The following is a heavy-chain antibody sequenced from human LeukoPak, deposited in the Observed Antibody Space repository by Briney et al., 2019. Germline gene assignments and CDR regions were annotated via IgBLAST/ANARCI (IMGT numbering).Heavy chain of an antibody. Sequence: GGSLRLSCGASGSTFSASDMHWVRQAPGKGLEWVSYISSSGGTIYYADSVKGRFTISRDNAKNSLYLQMNSLRAEDTAIYYCARDLCSGGSCSDYWGQGTLVTVSS. CDR1: GSTFSASD. CDR3: ARDLCSGGSCSDY. J-gene: IGHJ4*02. CDR2: ISSSGGTI. V-gene: IGHV3-48*03. D-gene: IGHD2-15*01.